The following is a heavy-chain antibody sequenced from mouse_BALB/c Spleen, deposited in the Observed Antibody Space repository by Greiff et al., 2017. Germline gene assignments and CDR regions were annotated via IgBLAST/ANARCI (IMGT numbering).Heavy chain of an antibody. Sequence: EVQGVESGGGLLQPGGSRKLSCAASGFTFSSFGMHWVRQAPEKGLEWVAYISSGSSTIYYADTVKGRFTISRDNPKNTLFLQMTSLRSEDTAMYYCARRGYGNLWYFDVWGAGTTVTVSS. D-gene: IGHD2-1*01. V-gene: IGHV5-17*02. CDR3: ARRGYGNLWYFDV. CDR2: ISSGSSTI. J-gene: IGHJ1*01. CDR1: GFTFSSFG.